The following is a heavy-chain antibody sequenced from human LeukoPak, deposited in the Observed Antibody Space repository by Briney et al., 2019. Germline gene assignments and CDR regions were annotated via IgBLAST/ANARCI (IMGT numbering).Heavy chain of an antibody. D-gene: IGHD3-22*01. CDR2: IKSKTDGGTT. J-gene: IGHJ4*02. Sequence: GGSLRLSCAASGFTFSNAWMSWVRQAPGKGLEWVGRIKSKTDGGTTDYAAPVKGRFTISRDDSKNTLYLQMNSLKTDDTAVYYCTTLIQYYYDSSGYYDGNYWGQGTLVTVSS. CDR1: GFTFSNAW. CDR3: TTLIQYYYDSSGYYDGNY. V-gene: IGHV3-15*01.